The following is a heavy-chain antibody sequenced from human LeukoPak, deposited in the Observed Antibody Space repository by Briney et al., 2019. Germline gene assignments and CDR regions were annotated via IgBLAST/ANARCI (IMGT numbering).Heavy chain of an antibody. Sequence: GGSLRLSCAASGFTFSNAWMSWVRQAPGKGLEWVGRIKSKTDGGTTVYAAPVKGRFTISRDDSKNTLYLQMNSLKTGDTAVYYCTTDVLTYYYDSSGYYSPVVDYWGQGTLVTVSS. CDR2: IKSKTDGGTT. CDR1: GFTFSNAW. V-gene: IGHV3-15*01. CDR3: TTDVLTYYYDSSGYYSPVVDY. J-gene: IGHJ4*02. D-gene: IGHD3-22*01.